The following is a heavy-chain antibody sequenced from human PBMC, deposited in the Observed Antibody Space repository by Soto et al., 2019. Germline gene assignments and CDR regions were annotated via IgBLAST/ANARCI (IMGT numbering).Heavy chain of an antibody. J-gene: IGHJ2*01. V-gene: IGHV3-33*01. Sequence: QVQLVESGGGVVQPGRSLRLSCAASGFTFSSYGMHWVRQAPGKGLEWVAVIWYDGSNKYYADSVKGRFTISRDNSKNTLYLQMNSLRAEDTAVYYCARDYYDSSGYYVWYFDLWGRGTLVTVSS. D-gene: IGHD3-22*01. CDR3: ARDYYDSSGYYVWYFDL. CDR1: GFTFSSYG. CDR2: IWYDGSNK.